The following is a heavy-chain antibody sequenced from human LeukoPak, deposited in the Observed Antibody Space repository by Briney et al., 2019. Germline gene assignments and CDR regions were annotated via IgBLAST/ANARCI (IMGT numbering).Heavy chain of an antibody. Sequence: GRALRLSCAGSGFTFGSYAMHWVREGPGKGLEWVAVISYDGSNKYYADSVKGRFTISRDNSKNTLYLQMNSLRAEDTAVYYCARDRYSGYDFYYSGMDVWGQGTTVTVSS. J-gene: IGHJ6*02. CDR2: ISYDGSNK. CDR1: GFTFGSYA. V-gene: IGHV3-30*04. CDR3: ARDRYSGYDFYYSGMDV. D-gene: IGHD5-12*01.